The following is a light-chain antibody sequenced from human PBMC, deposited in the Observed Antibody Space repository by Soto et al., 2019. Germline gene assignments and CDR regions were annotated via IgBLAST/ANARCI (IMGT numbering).Light chain of an antibody. V-gene: IGKV1-5*03. J-gene: IGKJ1*01. CDR3: QQYNSYSPWT. CDR1: QSITNW. CDR2: KAS. Sequence: DIQMTQSPSTLSASVGDRVTITCRGSQSITNWLAWYQQKPGKAPKLLIYKASSLESGVPSRFSGSGSGTDFTLTITSLQPDDFATYYCQQYNSYSPWTFGQGTKVEI.